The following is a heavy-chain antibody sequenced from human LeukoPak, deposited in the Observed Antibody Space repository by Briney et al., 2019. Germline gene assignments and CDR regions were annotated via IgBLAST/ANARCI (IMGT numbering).Heavy chain of an antibody. CDR2: MNPNSGNT. CDR3: ARRPYTTYYDFWSGYYYFDY. D-gene: IGHD3-3*01. V-gene: IGHV1-8*03. Sequence: ASVKVFCKALGHTFTSYDINWVPQATGQGLEWMGWMNPNSGNTGYGQKFQGRVNITRNPSMRTAYMELSSLRSEDTAVYYCARRPYTTYYDFWSGYYYFDYWGQGTLVTVSS. CDR1: GHTFTSYD. J-gene: IGHJ4*02.